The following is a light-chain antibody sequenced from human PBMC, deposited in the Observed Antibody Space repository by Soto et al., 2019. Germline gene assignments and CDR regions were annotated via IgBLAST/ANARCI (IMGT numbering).Light chain of an antibody. CDR1: TSNFGGNS. J-gene: IGLJ3*02. CDR2: SNN. V-gene: IGLV1-44*01. CDR3: AAWDDSLNGWV. Sequence: QAVVTQPPSASGTPGQRVIISCSGSTSNFGGNSANWYQQFPGTAPKVLIYSNNQRPSGAPDRFSGSKSGTSASLAISGLQSEDEADYYCAAWDDSLNGWVFGGGTKLTVL.